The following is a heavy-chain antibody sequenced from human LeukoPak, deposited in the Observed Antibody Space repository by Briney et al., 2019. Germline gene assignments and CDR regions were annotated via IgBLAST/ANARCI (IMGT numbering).Heavy chain of an antibody. CDR2: IWFDGSDK. CDR3: ACDYGGNSGVDY. D-gene: IGHD4-23*01. J-gene: IGHJ4*02. Sequence: GGSLRLSCAASGFPFNAYWMTWVRQAPGKGLEWVTFIWFDGSDKYYADSVKGRFTISRDNSKNTLYLQMNSLRAEDTAVYYCACDYGGNSGVDYWGQGTLVTVSS. CDR1: GFPFNAYW. V-gene: IGHV3-33*08.